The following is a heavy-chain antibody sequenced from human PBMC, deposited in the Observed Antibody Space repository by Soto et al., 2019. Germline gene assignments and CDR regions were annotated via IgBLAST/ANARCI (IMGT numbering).Heavy chain of an antibody. J-gene: IGHJ1*01. CDR2: IYYRGST. CDR1: GGSISSGDYY. CDR3: AIGSTMVRGGIIQYFQH. D-gene: IGHD3-10*01. V-gene: IGHV4-30-4*01. Sequence: QVQLQESGPGLVNPSQTLSLTCTVSGGSISSGDYYWSWIRQPPGKGLGWLGYIYYRGSTYYKPSLKSRVTMSVDTSKNKCSLKLRSVAAADAAGDYCAIGSTMVRGGIIQYFQHWGQGTLVPVSS.